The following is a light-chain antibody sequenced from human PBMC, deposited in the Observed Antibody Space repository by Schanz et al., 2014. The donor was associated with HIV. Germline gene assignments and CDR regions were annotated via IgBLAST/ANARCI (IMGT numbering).Light chain of an antibody. Sequence: IQMTQSPSTVSASVGDRVTITCRASQTIGRFLAWYQQKPGRAPKLLIYQASTLQTGVPSRFSGSGSGTEFTLTISSLQPDDFATYYCQQCVTYPYSFGQGTKLEIK. CDR1: QTIGRF. CDR2: QAS. J-gene: IGKJ2*03. CDR3: QQCVTYPYS. V-gene: IGKV1-5*03.